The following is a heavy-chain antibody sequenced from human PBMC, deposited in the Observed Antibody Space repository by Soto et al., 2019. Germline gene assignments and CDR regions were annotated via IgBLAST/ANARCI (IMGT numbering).Heavy chain of an antibody. CDR2: IFSDNER. CDR1: GFSLTTGKMG. CDR3: ARMKVDSYQFYYAMDV. D-gene: IGHD3-9*01. Sequence: SGPTLVNPTQTLTLTCTVSGFSLTTGKMGVSWIRQPPGKALEWLAHIFSDNERSYSTSLQGRLTISKDTSGSQVVLSMTNVDPVDTATYYCARMKVDSYQFYYAMDVWGQGTTVTVSS. V-gene: IGHV2-26*01. J-gene: IGHJ6*02.